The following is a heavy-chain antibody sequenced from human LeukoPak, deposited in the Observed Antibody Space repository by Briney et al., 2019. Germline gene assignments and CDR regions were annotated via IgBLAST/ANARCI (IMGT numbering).Heavy chain of an antibody. CDR2: IYPYTGAT. Sequence: DSVKVSCKASGYTFSGTGWYLYWLRQAPGQGLECMGWIYPYTGATHYAQKFQGRVAMTRDTSISTAYMELSRLRPDDTAVYYCARDGPAQMVDFDSWGQGTLVTVSS. CDR3: ARDGPAQMVDFDS. CDR1: GYTFSGTGWY. D-gene: IGHD3-10*01. J-gene: IGHJ4*02. V-gene: IGHV1-2*02.